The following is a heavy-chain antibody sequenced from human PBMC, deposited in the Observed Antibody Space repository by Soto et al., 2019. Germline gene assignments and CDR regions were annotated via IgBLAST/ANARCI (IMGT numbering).Heavy chain of an antibody. CDR1: GFTFSSYG. D-gene: IGHD6-6*01. CDR3: AKAGYSSSSSTLGGMDV. V-gene: IGHV3-30*18. Sequence: VQLLESGGGLVQPGGSLKLSCAASGFTFSSYGMHWVRQAPGKGLEWVAVISYDGSNKYYADSVKGRFTISRDNSKNTLYLQMNSLRAEDTAVYYCAKAGYSSSSSTLGGMDVW. J-gene: IGHJ6*01. CDR2: ISYDGSNK.